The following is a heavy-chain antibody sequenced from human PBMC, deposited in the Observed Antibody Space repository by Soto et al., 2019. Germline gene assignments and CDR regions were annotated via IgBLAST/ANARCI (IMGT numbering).Heavy chain of an antibody. CDR2: ISGTSPST. D-gene: IGHD3-3*01. Sequence: EVQLLESGGGLVQPGGSLRLSCAASGFTFSAYAMSWVRQAPGKGLEWVSAISGTSPSTYYADSVQGRFSISTDSSRKTLFLRMNTLRAEDTAVYFCATRIFGVEYWGQGTLVTVSS. V-gene: IGHV3-23*01. J-gene: IGHJ4*02. CDR1: GFTFSAYA. CDR3: ATRIFGVEY.